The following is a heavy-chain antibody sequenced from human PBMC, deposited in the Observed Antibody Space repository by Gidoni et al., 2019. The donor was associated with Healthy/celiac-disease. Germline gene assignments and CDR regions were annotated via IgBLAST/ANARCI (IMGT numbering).Heavy chain of an antibody. CDR3: ARDRTPVVAAHAFDI. J-gene: IGHJ3*02. CDR1: GGSIRSGGYY. V-gene: IGHV4-31*03. D-gene: IGHD2-15*01. Sequence: QVQLQESGPGLVKPSQTLSLTCTVSGGSIRSGGYYWNWIRQHPGKGLEWIGYIYYSGSTYYNPSLKSRVSISVDTSKNQFSLKLSSVTAADTAVYYCARDRTPVVAAHAFDIWGQGTMVTVSS. CDR2: IYYSGST.